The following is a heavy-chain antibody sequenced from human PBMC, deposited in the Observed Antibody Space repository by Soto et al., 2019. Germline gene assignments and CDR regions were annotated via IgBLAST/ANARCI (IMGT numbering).Heavy chain of an antibody. CDR2: ISAYNGNT. Sequence: QVQLVQSGAEVKKPGASVKVSCKASGYTFTSYGISWVRQAPGQGLEWMGWISAYNGNTNYARKLKGRVTMTPDTSTNIADMELRSMRSDGTAVYYCSRGWCGEFWGRFDYWGQGALVTDCS. V-gene: IGHV1-18*01. CDR1: GYTFTSYG. J-gene: IGHJ4*02. CDR3: SRGWCGEFWGRFDY. D-gene: IGHD3-10*01.